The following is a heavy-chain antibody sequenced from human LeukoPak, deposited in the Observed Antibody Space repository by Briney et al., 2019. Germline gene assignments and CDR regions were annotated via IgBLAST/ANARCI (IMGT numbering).Heavy chain of an antibody. Sequence: GGSLRLSCAASGFTFSDYYMSWIRQAPGKGLEWVSYISSSGSTIYYADSVKGRFTISRDNAKNSLYLQMNSLRAEDTAVYYCARVLRMYYYGSGSYYNVWFDPWGQGTLVTVSS. V-gene: IGHV3-11*01. J-gene: IGHJ5*02. CDR3: ARVLRMYYYGSGSYYNVWFDP. D-gene: IGHD3-10*01. CDR2: ISSSGSTI. CDR1: GFTFSDYY.